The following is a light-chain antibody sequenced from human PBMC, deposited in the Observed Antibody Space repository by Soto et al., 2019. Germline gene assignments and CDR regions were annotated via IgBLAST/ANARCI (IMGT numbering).Light chain of an antibody. Sequence: DIQMTQSPSTLSASVGDRVTITCRASQSISSWLAWYQQKPGKAPKSLIYKASSLESGVPSRFSGSGSGTEFTLTISSLQPDDFETYYCQQYNSYPITFGQGTRLEIK. CDR3: QQYNSYPIT. CDR2: KAS. J-gene: IGKJ5*01. CDR1: QSISSW. V-gene: IGKV1-5*03.